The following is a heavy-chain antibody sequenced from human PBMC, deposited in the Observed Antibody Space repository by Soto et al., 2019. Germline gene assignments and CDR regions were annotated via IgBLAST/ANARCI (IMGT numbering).Heavy chain of an antibody. CDR2: ISAYNGNT. D-gene: IGHD2-2*01. CDR3: ARETIDCSSTSCYDNWFDP. J-gene: IGHJ5*02. Sequence: GASVKVSCKASGYTFTSYGISWVRQAPGQGLEWMGWISAYNGNTNYAQKLQGRVTMTTDTSTSTAYMELRSLRSDDTAVYYCARETIDCSSTSCYDNWFDPWGQGTLVTVSS. V-gene: IGHV1-18*01. CDR1: GYTFTSYG.